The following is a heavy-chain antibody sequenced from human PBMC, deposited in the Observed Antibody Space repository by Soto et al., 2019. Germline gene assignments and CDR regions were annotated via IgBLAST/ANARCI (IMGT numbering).Heavy chain of an antibody. CDR3: AKGGPDGFCSGGRCYFDY. Sequence: EVQLVESGGGLVQPGRSLRLSCAASGFTFDDYAMHWVRRVPGKGLEWVSSISWNSNIIGYADSVKGRFTISRDNDKNSLYLQMNSLLPEDTALYYCAKGGPDGFCSGGRCYFDYWGQGTLVTVSS. D-gene: IGHD2-15*01. J-gene: IGHJ4*02. V-gene: IGHV3-9*01. CDR2: ISWNSNII. CDR1: GFTFDDYA.